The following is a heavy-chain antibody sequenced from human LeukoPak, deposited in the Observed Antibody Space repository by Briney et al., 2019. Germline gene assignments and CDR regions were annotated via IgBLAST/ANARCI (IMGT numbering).Heavy chain of an antibody. CDR1: GFTFSNYA. CDR2: INGNGGGT. D-gene: IGHD2-2*01. CDR3: AKPRVGDFIVVVPAAEDC. V-gene: IGHV3-23*01. J-gene: IGHJ4*02. Sequence: GGSLRLSCAASGFTFSNYAMSWVRQAPGKGLEWVSAINGNGGGTYYADSVKGRFTISRDNSRNTLFLHMNTLRAEDTAVYYSAKPRVGDFIVVVPAAEDCWGQGTLVTVSS.